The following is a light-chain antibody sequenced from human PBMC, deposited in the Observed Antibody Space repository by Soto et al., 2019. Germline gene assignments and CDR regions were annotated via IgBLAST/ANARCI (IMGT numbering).Light chain of an antibody. V-gene: IGKV3-20*01. Sequence: ERVRTQSPATLSVSPGERDTLSCRAIQSVSSRYLAWYQQKPGQAPRLLIYGASSRATGIPDRFSGSGSGTDFTLPISRLEPEDFAVYYCQQYGSSPSLTVGGGTQVEIK. CDR2: GAS. CDR1: QSVSSRY. CDR3: QQYGSSPSLT. J-gene: IGKJ4*01.